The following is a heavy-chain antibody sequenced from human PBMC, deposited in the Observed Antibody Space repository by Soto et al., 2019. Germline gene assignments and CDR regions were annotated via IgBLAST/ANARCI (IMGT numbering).Heavy chain of an antibody. CDR3: ARDLGGSRDS. D-gene: IGHD1-26*01. CDR1: GNTFTGYY. CDR2: INPNNDGT. Sequence: ASVKVSCRASGNTFTGYYIHWVRQAPGQGLEWMGWINPNNDGTTYGEKFQGRVTMTRDTSTSTAYMELSRLRSDDTAVYYCARDLGGSRDSWGQGTLVTVSS. J-gene: IGHJ4*02. V-gene: IGHV1-2*02.